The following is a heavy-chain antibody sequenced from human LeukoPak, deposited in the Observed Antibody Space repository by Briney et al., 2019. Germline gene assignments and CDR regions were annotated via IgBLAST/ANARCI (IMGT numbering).Heavy chain of an antibody. Sequence: GESLRISCKGSGSSFTSYWLGWVRQMLGKGLEWRGIISPGDSDTRYSPSFQGQVTISADKSGSTAYLQWSSLKAPDTAIYYGASGWSYDILPGYPSDYWGQGTLVTVSS. V-gene: IGHV5-51*01. J-gene: IGHJ4*02. CDR3: ASGWSYDILPGYPSDY. D-gene: IGHD3-9*01. CDR1: GSSFTSYW. CDR2: ISPGDSDT.